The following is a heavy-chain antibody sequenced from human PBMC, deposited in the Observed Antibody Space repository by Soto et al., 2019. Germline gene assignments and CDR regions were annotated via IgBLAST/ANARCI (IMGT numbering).Heavy chain of an antibody. CDR3: AREIHSSRRYFDF. CDR1: GGSISGYY. D-gene: IGHD6-13*01. Sequence: QVQLQESGPGLVKPSETLSLTCSVSGGSISGYYWSWIRQPPGKGLEWIGYIYYSGSTNYNPSLRSRVTISVATSKNQFSLKMSSVTAADTAVYYCAREIHSSRRYFDFWGQGTLVTVSS. V-gene: IGHV4-59*01. CDR2: IYYSGST. J-gene: IGHJ4*02.